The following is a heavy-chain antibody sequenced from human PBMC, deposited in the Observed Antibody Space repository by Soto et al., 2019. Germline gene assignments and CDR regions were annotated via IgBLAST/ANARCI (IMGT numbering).Heavy chain of an antibody. Sequence: GASVKVSCKASGGTFSSYAISWVRQAPGQGLEWMGGIIPIFGTASYAQKFQGRVTITADESTSTAYMELSSLRSEDTAVYYCESGDMITFGGVIARDGRFDPWGQGTLVTVSS. CDR3: ESGDMITFGGVIARDGRFDP. D-gene: IGHD3-16*02. CDR2: IIPIFGTA. V-gene: IGHV1-69*13. J-gene: IGHJ5*02. CDR1: GGTFSSYA.